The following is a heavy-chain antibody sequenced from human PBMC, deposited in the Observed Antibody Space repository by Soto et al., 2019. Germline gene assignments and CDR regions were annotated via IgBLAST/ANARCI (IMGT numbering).Heavy chain of an antibody. CDR1: GFTFSSYG. CDR3: ARIAAAGHYYYYYGMDV. CDR2: IWYDGSNK. D-gene: IGHD6-13*01. Sequence: QVQLVESGGGVVQPGRSLRLSCAASGFTFSSYGMHWVRQAPGKGLEWVAVIWYDGSNKYYADSVKGRFTISRDNSKNTLYLQMNSLRAEDTAVYYCARIAAAGHYYYYYGMDVWGQGTTVTVSS. V-gene: IGHV3-33*01. J-gene: IGHJ6*02.